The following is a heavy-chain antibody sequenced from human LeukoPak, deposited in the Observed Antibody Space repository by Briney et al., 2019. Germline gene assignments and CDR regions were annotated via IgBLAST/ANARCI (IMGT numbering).Heavy chain of an antibody. D-gene: IGHD5-24*01. CDR2: IWYDGSNK. CDR1: GFTFSSYW. V-gene: IGHV3-33*06. CDR3: AKGVRDGYNNYYYMDV. J-gene: IGHJ6*03. Sequence: PGGSLRLSCAASGFTFSSYWMSWVRQAPGKGLEWVAVIWYDGSNKYYADSVKGRFTISRDNSKNTLYLQMNSLRAEDTAVYYCAKGVRDGYNNYYYMDVWGKGTTVTVSS.